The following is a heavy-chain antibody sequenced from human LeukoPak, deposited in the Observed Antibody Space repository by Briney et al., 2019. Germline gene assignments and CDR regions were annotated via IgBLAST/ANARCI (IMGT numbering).Heavy chain of an antibody. CDR2: IYPGDSDT. CDR1: GYTFAKYW. Sequence: PGESLKISCQASGYTFAKYWIGWVRQMPGKGLEWMRIIYPGDSDTRYGPSFQGQVTISVDKSINTAYLQWIRLKASDTAMYYCARRFGERLYSNNDAFDSWGQGTPVTVSS. D-gene: IGHD4-11*01. J-gene: IGHJ4*02. CDR3: ARRFGERLYSNNDAFDS. V-gene: IGHV5-51*01.